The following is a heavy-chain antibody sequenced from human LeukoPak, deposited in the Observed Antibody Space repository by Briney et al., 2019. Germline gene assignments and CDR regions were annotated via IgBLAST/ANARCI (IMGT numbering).Heavy chain of an antibody. D-gene: IGHD6-13*01. CDR1: GFTFSGYY. CDR3: AKGADMGYCSSWYDY. J-gene: IGHJ4*02. Sequence: PGGSLRLSCAASGFTFSGYYMSWIRQAPGKGLEWVSDISSSGNIIYYADSVKGRFTISRDKSKNTLYLQMNSLRAEDTAVYYCAKGADMGYCSSWYDYWGQRTPVTVS. CDR2: ISSSGNII. V-gene: IGHV3-11*04.